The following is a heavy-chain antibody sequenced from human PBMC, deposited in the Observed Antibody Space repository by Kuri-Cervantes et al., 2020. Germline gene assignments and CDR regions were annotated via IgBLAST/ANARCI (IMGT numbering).Heavy chain of an antibody. J-gene: IGHJ4*02. D-gene: IGHD3-10*01. V-gene: IGHV3-48*04. CDR2: ISGGDSSI. CDR3: ARAPGD. Sequence: GGSLRLSCAASGFTFSSYSMNWVRQAPGKGLEWISYISGGDSSIYYADSVKGRFTISRDNAKNSLYLQMHSLRAEDTAVYYCARAPGDWGQGTLVTVSS. CDR1: GFTFSSYS.